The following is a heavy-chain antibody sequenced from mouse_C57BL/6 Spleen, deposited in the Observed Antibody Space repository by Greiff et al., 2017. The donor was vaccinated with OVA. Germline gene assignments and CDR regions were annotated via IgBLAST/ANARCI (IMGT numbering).Heavy chain of an antibody. Sequence: VQLQQSGAELVKPGASVKLSCTASGFTFTEYTIHWVKQRSGQGLEWIGWFYPGSGSIKYNEKFKDKATLTADKSSSTGYMERSRVTSEDAAVYFCARLSLGQSWFAYWGQGTLVTVSA. D-gene: IGHD3-3*01. CDR3: ARLSLGQSWFAY. CDR1: GFTFTEYT. CDR2: FYPGSGSI. V-gene: IGHV1-62-2*01. J-gene: IGHJ3*01.